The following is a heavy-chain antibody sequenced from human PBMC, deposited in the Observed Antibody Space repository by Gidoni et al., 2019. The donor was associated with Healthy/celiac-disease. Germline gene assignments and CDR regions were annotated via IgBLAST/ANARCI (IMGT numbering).Heavy chain of an antibody. CDR3: ALQSWFDP. J-gene: IGHJ5*02. Sequence: QVQLVQSGAEVKKPGASVNVSCKTSAYTFTSYAINWLRQATGQGLEWMGWMNPNSGNTGYAQKFQGRVTMTRNTSISTAYMELSSLRSEDTAVYYCALQSWFDPWGQGTLVTVSS. CDR1: AYTFTSYA. V-gene: IGHV1-8*01. CDR2: MNPNSGNT.